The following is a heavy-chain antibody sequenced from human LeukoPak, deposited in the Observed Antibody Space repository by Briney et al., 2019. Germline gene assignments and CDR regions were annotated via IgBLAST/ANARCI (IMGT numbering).Heavy chain of an antibody. Sequence: GGSLRLSCAASGFTSSSFDMHWVRQPTGQGLEWVSTIGTASDTYYPGSVEGRFTLSRDNAKNSLYLQMNSLTAGDTAVYYCARGPPRGKYYYMDVWGKGTTVTVSS. J-gene: IGHJ6*03. V-gene: IGHV3-13*01. D-gene: IGHD1-1*01. CDR1: GFTSSSFD. CDR3: ARGPPRGKYYYMDV. CDR2: IGTASDT.